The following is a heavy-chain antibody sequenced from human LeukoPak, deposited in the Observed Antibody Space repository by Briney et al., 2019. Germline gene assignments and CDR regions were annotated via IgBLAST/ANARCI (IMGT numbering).Heavy chain of an antibody. CDR1: GGSINSYS. CDR2: IYYSGST. Sequence: SETLSLTCTVSGGSINSYSWSWIRQPPGKGLEWIGYIYYSGSTNYNPSLKSRVTISVDTSKNQFSLKLNSVTAADTAVYYCARHYGPWGQGTLVTVSS. D-gene: IGHD3-10*01. V-gene: IGHV4-59*08. CDR3: ARHYGP. J-gene: IGHJ5*02.